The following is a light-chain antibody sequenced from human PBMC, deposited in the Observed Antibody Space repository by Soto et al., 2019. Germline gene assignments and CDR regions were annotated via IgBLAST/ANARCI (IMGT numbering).Light chain of an antibody. CDR3: QQHYSTPRT. J-gene: IGKJ1*01. CDR2: WAS. V-gene: IGKV4-1*01. Sequence: DIVMTQSPDSLAVSLGERATINCKSSQSVLYSSNNKNYLAWYQQKPGQPPKLLIYWASTRESGVPDRFSGSGSGTDFTLTISSLQAEDGAVYYCQQHYSTPRTFGQGTKVEIK. CDR1: QSVLYSSNNKNY.